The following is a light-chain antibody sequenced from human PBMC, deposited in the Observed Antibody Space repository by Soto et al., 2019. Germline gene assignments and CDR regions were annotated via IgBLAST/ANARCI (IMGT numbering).Light chain of an antibody. J-gene: IGLJ1*01. CDR1: SSNVGAASD. CDR3: QSYDDSLSGSWV. V-gene: IGLV1-40*01. Sequence: QSVLTQPPSVSGAPGQRVTISCSGTSSNVGAASDVYWYQQLPGTAPRLLISVDNKRPSRVPDRFSASKSGTSASLAITGLRPEDEADYYCQSYDDSLSGSWVFGTGTKLTVL. CDR2: VDN.